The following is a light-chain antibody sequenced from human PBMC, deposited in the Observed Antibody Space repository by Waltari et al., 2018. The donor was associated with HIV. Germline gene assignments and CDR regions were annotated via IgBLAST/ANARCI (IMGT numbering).Light chain of an antibody. V-gene: IGLV1-44*01. J-gene: IGLJ1*01. CDR2: ATN. CDR1: SSNIARNA. CDR3: AAWDDSLNGRYV. Sequence: QSGLTQPPSVSGPPGQRFNISCSGSSSNIARNAVQRYQHCPGTAPKLLIYATNQRSSGVPDRFSGSKSGTSASLAISGLQSEDEADYYCAAWDDSLNGRYVFGTGTKVTVL.